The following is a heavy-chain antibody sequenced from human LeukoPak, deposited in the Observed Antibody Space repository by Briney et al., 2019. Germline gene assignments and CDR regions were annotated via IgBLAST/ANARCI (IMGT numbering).Heavy chain of an antibody. CDR3: ARVGSSGWYFDL. CDR2: IYYSGST. D-gene: IGHD6-19*01. Sequence: SETLSLTCTVSGGSISSGDYYWSWIRRPPGKGLEWIGYIYYSGSTYYNPSLKGRVTISVDTSKNQFSLKLSSVTAADTAVYYCARVGSSGWYFDLWGRGTLVTVSS. J-gene: IGHJ2*01. V-gene: IGHV4-30-4*08. CDR1: GGSISSGDYY.